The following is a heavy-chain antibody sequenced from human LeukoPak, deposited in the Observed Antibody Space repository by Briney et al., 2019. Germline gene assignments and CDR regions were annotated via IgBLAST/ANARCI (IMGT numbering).Heavy chain of an antibody. J-gene: IGHJ6*03. CDR2: IYHSGST. CDR1: GGSISSSNW. Sequence: PSETLPLTCAVSGGSISSSNWWSWVRQPPGKGLEWIGEIYHSGSTNYNPSLKSRVTISVDTSKNQFSLKLSSVTAADTAVYYCAREGRPTGYYYMDVWGKGTTVTVSS. CDR3: AREGRPTGYYYMDV. V-gene: IGHV4-4*02.